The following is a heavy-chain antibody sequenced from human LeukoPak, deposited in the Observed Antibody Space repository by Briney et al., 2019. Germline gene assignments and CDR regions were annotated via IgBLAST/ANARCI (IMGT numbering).Heavy chain of an antibody. D-gene: IGHD7-27*01. Sequence: KPSETLSLTCTVSGGSISSYYWSWIRQPPGKGLEWIGYIYTSGSTNYNHSLKSRVTISVDTSKYQFSLKLSSVTAADTAVYYCARHATGAYRYFDLWGRGTLVAVSS. CDR2: IYTSGST. CDR1: GGSISSYY. V-gene: IGHV4-4*09. CDR3: ARHATGAYRYFDL. J-gene: IGHJ2*01.